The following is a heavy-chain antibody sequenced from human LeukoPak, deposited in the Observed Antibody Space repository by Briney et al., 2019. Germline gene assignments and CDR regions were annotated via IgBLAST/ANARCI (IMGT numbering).Heavy chain of an antibody. D-gene: IGHD4-23*01. CDR2: ISHSGSS. J-gene: IGHJ5*02. CDR3: ARGIFYGGRNPYIWFDL. CDR1: GGPFRGFF. V-gene: IGHV4-34*01. Sequence: SETLSLTCAVYGGPFRGFFWSWIRQAPGKGLEWIGEISHSGSSNYNPSLKSRITISVDTSKSQFSLRLTSATAADTAVYYCARGIFYGGRNPYIWFDLWGQGTLVTVSS.